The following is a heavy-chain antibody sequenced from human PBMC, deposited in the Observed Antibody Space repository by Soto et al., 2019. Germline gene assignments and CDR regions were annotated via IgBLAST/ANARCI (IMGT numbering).Heavy chain of an antibody. V-gene: IGHV3-23*01. Sequence: GGSLRLSCAASGFTFSSYAMSWVRQAPGKGLEWVSAISGSGGSTYYADSVKGRFTISRDNSKNTLYLQMNSLRAEDTAVYYCAKVPSGYSYGYYSYWGQGTLVTVSS. CDR3: AKVPSGYSYGYYSY. D-gene: IGHD5-18*01. J-gene: IGHJ4*02. CDR1: GFTFSSYA. CDR2: ISGSGGST.